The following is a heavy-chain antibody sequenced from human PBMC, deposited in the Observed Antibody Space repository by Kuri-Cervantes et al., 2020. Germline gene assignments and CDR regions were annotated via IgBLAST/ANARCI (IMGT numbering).Heavy chain of an antibody. Sequence: ESLKISCTVFGGSINNHYWSWIRQPPGKGLEWIGYIYYTGSTGYNPSLKSRVTISVDTSKNQFSLKLSSVTAADTAVYYCARDISSGWYGWFDPWGQGTLVTVSS. J-gene: IGHJ5*02. V-gene: IGHV4-59*11. D-gene: IGHD6-19*01. CDR3: ARDISSGWYGWFDP. CDR1: GGSINNHY. CDR2: IYYTGST.